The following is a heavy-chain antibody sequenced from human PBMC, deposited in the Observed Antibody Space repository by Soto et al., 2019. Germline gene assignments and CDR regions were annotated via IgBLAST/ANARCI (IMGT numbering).Heavy chain of an antibody. CDR3: ARGGGHIVVVTAHDY. CDR2: INHSGST. V-gene: IGHV4-34*01. CDR1: GGSFSGYY. Sequence: QVQLQQWGGGLLKPSETLSLTCAVYGGSFSGYYWSWIRQPPGKGLEWVGEINHSGSTNYIPSLKNRVTISVDTSKNQFSLKLSSVTAADTAVYYCARGGGHIVVVTAHDYWGQGTLVTVSS. D-gene: IGHD2-21*02. J-gene: IGHJ4*02.